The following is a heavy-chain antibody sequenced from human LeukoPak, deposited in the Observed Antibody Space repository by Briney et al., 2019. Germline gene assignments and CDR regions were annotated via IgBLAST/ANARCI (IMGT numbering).Heavy chain of an antibody. CDR2: IYNSGHT. CDR1: GGSISNYY. J-gene: IGHJ1*01. V-gene: IGHV4-59*01. Sequence: SETLSLTCTASGGSISNYYWSWIRQPPGKGLEWIGYIYNSGHTNYNPSLKSRVTISEDTSKNQLSLKLSSVTAADTAVYYCARAAVTTSRYFQHWGQGTLVTVSS. CDR3: ARAAVTTSRYFQH. D-gene: IGHD4-17*01.